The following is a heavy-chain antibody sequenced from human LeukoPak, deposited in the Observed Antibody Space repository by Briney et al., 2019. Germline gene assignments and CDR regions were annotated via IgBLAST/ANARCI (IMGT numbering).Heavy chain of an antibody. CDR2: IYYSGST. J-gene: IGHJ4*02. D-gene: IGHD6-19*01. Sequence: SETLSLTCTVSGGSISSYYWSWIRQPPGKGLEWIGYIYYSGSTNYNPSLKSRVTISVDTSKNQFSLKLSSVTAADTAVYYCARHAPYRSGWHYFDYWGQGTLVTVSS. CDR3: ARHAPYRSGWHYFDY. CDR1: GGSISSYY. V-gene: IGHV4-59*08.